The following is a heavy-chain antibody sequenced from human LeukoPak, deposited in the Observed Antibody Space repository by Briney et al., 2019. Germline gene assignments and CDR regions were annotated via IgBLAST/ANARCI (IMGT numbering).Heavy chain of an antibody. V-gene: IGHV4-34*01. J-gene: IGHJ3*02. CDR2: INHSGST. CDR3: ARRRRDGYNLVI. Sequence: GSLRLSCAASGFTFSSYWMSWVRQPPGKGLEWIGEINHSGSTNYNPSLKSRVTISVDTSKNQFSLKLSSVTAADTAVYYCARRRRDGYNLVIWGQGTMVTVSS. D-gene: IGHD5-24*01. CDR1: GFTFSSYW.